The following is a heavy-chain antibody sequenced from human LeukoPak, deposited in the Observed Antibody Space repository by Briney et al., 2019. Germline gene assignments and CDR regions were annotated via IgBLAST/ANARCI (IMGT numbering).Heavy chain of an antibody. CDR3: ARDSTYYYDSGSSGPHYFDN. V-gene: IGHV3-30*17. Sequence: GGSLRLSCAASGFTFSNYAMHWFRRAPAKGLKWVSLISSVGTYEYYADSVKGRFTISRDNSKNTLYLQLNSLRAEDTAVYYCARDSTYYYDSGSSGPHYFDNWGQGTLVTVSS. CDR2: ISSVGTYE. D-gene: IGHD3-10*01. J-gene: IGHJ4*02. CDR1: GFTFSNYA.